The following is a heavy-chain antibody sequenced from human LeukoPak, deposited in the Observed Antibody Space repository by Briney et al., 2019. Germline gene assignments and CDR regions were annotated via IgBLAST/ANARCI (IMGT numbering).Heavy chain of an antibody. CDR2: IYSGGST. V-gene: IGHV3-53*04. J-gene: IGHJ6*02. CDR3: ARDRPPGGGYYYYGMDV. D-gene: IGHD3-16*01. Sequence: GGSLRLSCAASGFTVSSNYMSWIRQAPGKGLEWVSVIYSGGSTYYADSVKGRFTISRHNSKNTLYLQMNSLRAEDTAVYYCARDRPPGGGYYYYGMDVWGQGTTVTVSS. CDR1: GFTVSSNY.